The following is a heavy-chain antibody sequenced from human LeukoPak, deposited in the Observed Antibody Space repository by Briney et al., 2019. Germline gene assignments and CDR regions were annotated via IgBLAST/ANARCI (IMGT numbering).Heavy chain of an antibody. CDR3: ARDSSSWLSWFDP. CDR2: ISAYNGNT. J-gene: IGHJ5*02. D-gene: IGHD6-13*01. Sequence: ASVKVSCKASGYTFTGYYMHWVRQAPGQGLEWMGWISAYNGNTNYAQKLQGRVTMTTDTSTSTAYMELRSLRSDDTAVYYCARDSSSWLSWFDPWGQGTLVTVSS. CDR1: GYTFTGYY. V-gene: IGHV1-18*04.